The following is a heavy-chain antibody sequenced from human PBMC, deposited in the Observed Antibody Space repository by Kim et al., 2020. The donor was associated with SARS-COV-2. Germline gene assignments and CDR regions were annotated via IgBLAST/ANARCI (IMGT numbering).Heavy chain of an antibody. V-gene: IGHV3-30-3*01. D-gene: IGHD1-26*01. Sequence: GGSLRLSCAASGFTFSSYAMHWVRQAPGKGLEWVAVISYDGSNKYYADSVKGRFTISRDNSKHTLYLQMNSLRAEDTAVYYCARDRPTRWYSGSYRRGGDEAFDIWGQGTMVTVSS. CDR2: ISYDGSNK. CDR3: ARDRPTRWYSGSYRRGGDEAFDI. CDR1: GFTFSSYA. J-gene: IGHJ3*02.